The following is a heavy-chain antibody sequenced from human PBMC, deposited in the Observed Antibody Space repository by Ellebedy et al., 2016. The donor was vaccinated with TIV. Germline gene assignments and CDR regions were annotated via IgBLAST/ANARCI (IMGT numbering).Heavy chain of an antibody. V-gene: IGHV6-1*01. J-gene: IGHJ3*02. CDR1: GDSVSSNRAA. CDR2: TYYRSRWYN. CDR3: ARGGDDGDYRGIDAFDI. D-gene: IGHD4-17*01. Sequence: SQTLSLTCAISGDSVSSNRAAWNWIRQSPSRGLEWLGRTYYRSRWYNDYAVSVKSRITINPDTSKNQFSLQLNSVTPEDTAVYYCARGGDDGDYRGIDAFDIWGQGTMVTVSS.